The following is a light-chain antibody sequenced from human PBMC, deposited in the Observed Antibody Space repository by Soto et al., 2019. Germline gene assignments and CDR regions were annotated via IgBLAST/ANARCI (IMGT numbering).Light chain of an antibody. CDR1: SSDLGSSNR. Sequence: QSALTQPPSVSGSPGQSLTISCTGTSSDLGSSNRVSWYQQPPGTAPKLIIYEVTNRPSGVPDRFSGSTSGTTASLTISGLRAEDEAHYYCCSYARGSRAFGGGTKLTVL. CDR3: CSYARGSRA. CDR2: EVT. J-gene: IGLJ3*02. V-gene: IGLV2-18*02.